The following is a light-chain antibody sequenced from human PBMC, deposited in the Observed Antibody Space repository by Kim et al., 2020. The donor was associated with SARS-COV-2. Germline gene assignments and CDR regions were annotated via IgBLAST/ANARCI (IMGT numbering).Light chain of an antibody. CDR3: QQTYSSLHIT. CDR2: AAS. CDR1: QSISNH. V-gene: IGKV1-39*01. Sequence: SVGGGATITCRASQSISNHVHWYQQKPGKAPKLLIYAASTLEDGVPSRFVGGGSGTDFTLTIYSLQPEDFATYFCQQTYSSLHITFGQGTRLEIK. J-gene: IGKJ5*01.